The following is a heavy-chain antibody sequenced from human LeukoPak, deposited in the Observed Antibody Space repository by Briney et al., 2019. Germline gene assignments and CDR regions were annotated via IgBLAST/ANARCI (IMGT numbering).Heavy chain of an antibody. CDR3: ARGAGTGDY. V-gene: IGHV4-34*01. CDR2: INHSGST. J-gene: IGHJ4*02. CDR1: GGSFSGYY. D-gene: IGHD6-13*01. Sequence: SETLSLTCAVYGGSFSGYYWSWIRQPPGKGLEWIGEINHSGSTNYNPPLKSRVTISVDTSKNQFSLKLSSVTAADTAVYYCARGAGTGDYWGQGTLVTVSS.